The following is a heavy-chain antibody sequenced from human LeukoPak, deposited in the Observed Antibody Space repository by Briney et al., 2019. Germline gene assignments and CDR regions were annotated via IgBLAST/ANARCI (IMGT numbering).Heavy chain of an antibody. Sequence: PSETLSLTCTVSGYSISSGYYWGWIRQPPGKGLEWVGSIYHSGSAYYNPSLKSRVAISVDTSKNQFSLKLSSVTAADTAVYYCARVYLRDGYNDWYFDLWGRGTLVTVSS. D-gene: IGHD5-24*01. CDR3: ARVYLRDGYNDWYFDL. J-gene: IGHJ2*01. V-gene: IGHV4-38-2*02. CDR2: IYHSGSA. CDR1: GYSISSGYY.